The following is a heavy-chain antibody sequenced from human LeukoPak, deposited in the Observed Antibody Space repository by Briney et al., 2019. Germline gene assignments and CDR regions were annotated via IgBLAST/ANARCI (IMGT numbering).Heavy chain of an antibody. CDR3: ARDTAVRPRYGDY. V-gene: IGHV1-18*01. CDR2: ISAYNGNT. D-gene: IGHD3-16*01. J-gene: IGHJ4*02. Sequence: ASVKVSCKASGYTFNGYYMHWVRQAPGQGLEWMGWISAYNGNTNYAQKLQGRVTMTTDTSTSTAYMELRSLRSDDTAVYYCARDTAVRPRYGDYWGQGTLVTVSS. CDR1: GYTFNGYY.